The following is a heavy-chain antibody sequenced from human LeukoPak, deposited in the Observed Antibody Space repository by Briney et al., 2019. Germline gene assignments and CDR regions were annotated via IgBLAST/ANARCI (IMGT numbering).Heavy chain of an antibody. Sequence: PSETLSLTCAVYGGSFSGYYWSWIRQPPGKGLEWIGEINRSGSTNYNPSLKSRVTISVDTSKNQFSLKLSSVTAADTAVYYCARGEYSGSTYYFDYWGQGTLVTVSS. J-gene: IGHJ4*02. D-gene: IGHD1-26*01. CDR2: INRSGST. CDR3: ARGEYSGSTYYFDY. V-gene: IGHV4-34*01. CDR1: GGSFSGYY.